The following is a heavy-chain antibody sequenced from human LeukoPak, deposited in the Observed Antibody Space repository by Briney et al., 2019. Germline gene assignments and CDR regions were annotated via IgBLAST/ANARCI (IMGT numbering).Heavy chain of an antibody. CDR2: INPNSGGT. CDR3: ARAREYCDFWSIGDY. Sequence: ASAKVSCKDSGYTSTGNNMQRGPHAPGQRLECMGWINPNSGGTNCAQKFQGRVIMTRDASIRTAYMELSRLISDDTAVYYCARAREYCDFWSIGDYWGQGTLVTVSA. CDR1: GYTSTGNN. V-gene: IGHV1-2*02. D-gene: IGHD3-3*01. J-gene: IGHJ4*02.